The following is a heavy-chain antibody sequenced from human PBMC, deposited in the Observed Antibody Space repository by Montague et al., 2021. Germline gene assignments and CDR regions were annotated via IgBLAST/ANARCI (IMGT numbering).Heavy chain of an antibody. J-gene: IGHJ4*02. V-gene: IGHV3-9*01. CDR3: VKDTRDYYPDF. CDR1: GFTFSSYA. D-gene: IGHD3-3*01. Sequence: SLRLSCAASGFTFSSYAMSWVRQAPGKGLEWVSGINGNSINIDYADSVKGRFTISRDNAKNSLYLQMNSLRAEDTAFYYCVKDTRDYYPDFWGQGILVTVSS. CDR2: INGNSINI.